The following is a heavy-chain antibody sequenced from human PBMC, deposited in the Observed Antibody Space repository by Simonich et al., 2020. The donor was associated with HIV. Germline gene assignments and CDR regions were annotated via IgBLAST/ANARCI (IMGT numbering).Heavy chain of an antibody. D-gene: IGHD3-22*01. J-gene: IGHJ4*02. V-gene: IGHV4-59*01. CDR3: ARDHYDSSGYYIDY. CDR1: GGSISSYY. CDR2: IYYSGST. Sequence: QVQLQESGPGLVKPSETLSLTCTVSGGSISSYYWSWIRQPPGKGLGWLGYIYYSGSTNYNPSLKSRVTISVDTSKNQFSLKLSSVTAADTAVYYCARDHYDSSGYYIDYWGQGTLVTVSS.